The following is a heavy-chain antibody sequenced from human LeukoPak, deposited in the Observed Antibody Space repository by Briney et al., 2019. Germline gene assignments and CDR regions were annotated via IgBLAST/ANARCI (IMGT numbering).Heavy chain of an antibody. CDR1: GGSISSGSYY. J-gene: IGHJ4*02. V-gene: IGHV4-61*02. D-gene: IGHD3-22*01. CDR2: IYTSGST. CDR3: ARGGYDSSGYTTGFDY. Sequence: SQTLSLTCTVSGGSISSGSYYWSWIRQPAGKGLEWIGRIYTSGSTNYNPSLKSRVTISEDTSKNQFSLKLSSVTAADTAVYYCARGGYDSSGYTTGFDYWGQGTLVTVSS.